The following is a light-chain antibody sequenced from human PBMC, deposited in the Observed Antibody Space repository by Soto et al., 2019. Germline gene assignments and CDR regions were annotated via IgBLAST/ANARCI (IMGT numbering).Light chain of an antibody. J-gene: IGKJ1*01. CDR3: QQYYTIPVT. CDR1: QSVLYSSNNKNY. V-gene: IGKV4-1*01. Sequence: DIVMTQSPDSLAVSLGERATINCKSSQSVLYSSNNKNYLAWYQQKPGQVPKLLIYWASTRESGFPDRFSGSGSGTDFTLTISSLQAADVAVYYCQQYYTIPVTFGQGTKVEIK. CDR2: WAS.